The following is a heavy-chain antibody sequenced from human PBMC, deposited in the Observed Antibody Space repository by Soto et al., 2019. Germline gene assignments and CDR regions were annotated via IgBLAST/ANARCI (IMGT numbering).Heavy chain of an antibody. CDR2: ISYDGSNK. D-gene: IGHD3-16*01. CDR1: RFTFSNYG. V-gene: IGHV3-30*03. Sequence: QVQLVESGGGVVQPGRSLRLSCAASRFTFSNYGMQWVRQAPGKGLEWVAVISYDGSNKYYADSVKGRFTISRDNSKNTLYLQMNSLRAEDTAVYYCARGLGQTTLWGQGTLVTVSS. J-gene: IGHJ4*02. CDR3: ARGLGQTTL.